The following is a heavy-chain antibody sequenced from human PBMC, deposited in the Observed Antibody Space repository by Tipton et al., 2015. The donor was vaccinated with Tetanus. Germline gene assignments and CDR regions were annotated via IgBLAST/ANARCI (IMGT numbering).Heavy chain of an antibody. CDR2: IYPGDSDT. CDR1: TNSFNGYW. CDR3: ARRRRDGYDMDVFDI. D-gene: IGHD5-24*01. Sequence: QLVQSGAEVKKPGESLKISCEGSTNSFNGYWIGWVRQMPGKGLEWMGIIYPGDSDTTYSPSFKGQAIISVDKSITTAYLHWSSLRASDTAMYYCARRRRDGYDMDVFDIWGQGAMVTVSS. V-gene: IGHV5-51*01. J-gene: IGHJ3*02.